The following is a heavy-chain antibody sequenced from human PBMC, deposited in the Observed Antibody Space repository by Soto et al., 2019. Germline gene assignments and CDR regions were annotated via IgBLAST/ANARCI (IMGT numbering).Heavy chain of an antibody. D-gene: IGHD3-22*01. CDR2: IYYSGST. Sequence: PSETLSLTCTVSGGSISSYYWSWIRQPPGKGLEWIGYIYYSGSTNYNPSLKSRVTISVDTSKNQFSLKLSSVTAADTAVYYCARDGSGYYGGDYYYGMDVWGQGTTVTVSS. V-gene: IGHV4-59*01. J-gene: IGHJ6*02. CDR1: GGSISSYY. CDR3: ARDGSGYYGGDYYYGMDV.